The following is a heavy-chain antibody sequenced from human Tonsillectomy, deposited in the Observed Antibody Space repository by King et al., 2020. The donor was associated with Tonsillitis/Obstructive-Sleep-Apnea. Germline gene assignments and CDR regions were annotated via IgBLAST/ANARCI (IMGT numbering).Heavy chain of an antibody. V-gene: IGHV3-30*01. D-gene: IGHD6-13*01. CDR3: ARDVFSSSWSAFDI. J-gene: IGHJ3*02. Sequence: VQLVESGGGVVQPGRSLRLSCAASGFTFSSYAMHWGRQAPGKGLEWVAVLSYDGSNKYYADSVKGRLTISRDNSKNTLYLQMNSLRAEDTAVYYCARDVFSSSWSAFDIWGQGTMVTVSS. CDR1: GFTFSSYA. CDR2: LSYDGSNK.